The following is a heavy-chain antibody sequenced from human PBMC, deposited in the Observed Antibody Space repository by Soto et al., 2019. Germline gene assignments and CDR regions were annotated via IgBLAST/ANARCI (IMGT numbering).Heavy chain of an antibody. CDR1: GGSISSYY. J-gene: IGHJ5*02. CDR2: IYYSGST. CDR3: ARVAYYDILTGHNWFDP. D-gene: IGHD3-9*01. Sequence: QVXXXESGPGLVKPSETLSLTCTVSGGSISSYYWSWIRQPPGKGLEWIGYIYYSGSTNYNPSLKSRVTISVDTSKNQFSLKLSSVTAADTAVYYCARVAYYDILTGHNWFDPWGQGTLVTVSS. V-gene: IGHV4-59*01.